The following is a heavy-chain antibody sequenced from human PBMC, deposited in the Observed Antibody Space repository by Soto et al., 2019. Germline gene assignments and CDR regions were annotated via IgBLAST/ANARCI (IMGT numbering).Heavy chain of an antibody. J-gene: IGHJ5*01. CDR1: GYSFSSYW. D-gene: IGHD3-10*01. V-gene: IGHV5-51*01. Sequence: GQSLTISCKGSGYSFSSYWIGWVRQMPGKGLEWMGIIYPGDSDTRYSPSFQGQVTISADKSISTAYLQWSSLKASDTALYYCAKDLPGELLPTCFDSWGPGTLVTVSS. CDR3: AKDLPGELLPTCFDS. CDR2: IYPGDSDT.